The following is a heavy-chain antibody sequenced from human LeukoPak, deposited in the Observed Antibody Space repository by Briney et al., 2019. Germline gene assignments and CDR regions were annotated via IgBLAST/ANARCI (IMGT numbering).Heavy chain of an antibody. J-gene: IGHJ4*02. CDR1: GGSISSGGYY. Sequence: SETLSLTCTVSGGSISSGGYYWSWIRQHPGKGLEWIGYIYYSGSTYYNPSLRSRVTISVDTSKNQFSLKLSSVTAADTAVYYCARVSGYSYGRYFDYWGQGTLVTVSS. V-gene: IGHV4-31*03. CDR3: ARVSGYSYGRYFDY. D-gene: IGHD5-18*01. CDR2: IYYSGST.